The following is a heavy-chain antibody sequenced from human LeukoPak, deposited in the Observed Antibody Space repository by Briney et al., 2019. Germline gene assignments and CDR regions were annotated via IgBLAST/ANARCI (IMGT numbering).Heavy chain of an antibody. V-gene: IGHV3-48*04. CDR2: IDLSGSTL. Sequence: GGSLRLSCAASGFTFSSYAMSWVRQAPGKGLEWVSYIDLSGSTLYYVDSVKGRFTISRDNAKNSLYLQMNSLRAEDTAVYYCARGPPLFDPWGQGTLVAVSS. CDR3: ARGPPLFDP. J-gene: IGHJ5*02. CDR1: GFTFSSYA.